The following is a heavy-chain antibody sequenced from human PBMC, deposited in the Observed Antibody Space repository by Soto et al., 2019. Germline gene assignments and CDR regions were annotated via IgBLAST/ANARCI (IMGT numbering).Heavy chain of an antibody. CDR3: AKKRGSGLNDAFDI. D-gene: IGHD3-16*01. J-gene: IGHJ3*02. CDR1: GFTFSSYA. V-gene: IGHV3-23*01. CDR2: ISGSGGST. Sequence: GGSLRLYCAASGFTFSSYAMSWVRQAPGKGLEWVSAISGSGGSTYYADSVKGQFTISRDKSKNTRYLQMNSLRAEDTAVYYCAKKRGSGLNDAFDIWGQGTMVTVSS.